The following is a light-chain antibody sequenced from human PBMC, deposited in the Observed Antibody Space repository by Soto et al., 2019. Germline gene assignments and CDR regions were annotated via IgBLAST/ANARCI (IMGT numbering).Light chain of an antibody. CDR3: LQYHNLWA. CDR1: QNIYYN. Sequence: ILMTQSPATVSVSPGESATLSCRASQNIYYNVAWYQQRPGQAPRLLIYRASTRAPGVPARFSGSGSGTESTLTISSLQPEDFTVYSCLQYHNLWAFGQGTKVDIK. V-gene: IGKV3-15*01. J-gene: IGKJ1*01. CDR2: RAS.